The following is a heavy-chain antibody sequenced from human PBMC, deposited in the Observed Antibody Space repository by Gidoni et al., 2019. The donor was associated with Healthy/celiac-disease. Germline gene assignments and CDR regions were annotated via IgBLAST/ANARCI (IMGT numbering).Heavy chain of an antibody. V-gene: IGHV4-59*01. CDR1: GGSISSYY. D-gene: IGHD1-1*01. CDR2: IYYSGST. Sequence: QVQLQESGPGLVKPSETLSLTCTVSGGSISSYYWSWIRQPPGKGLEWIGYIYYSGSTNYNPSLKSRFTISVDTSKNQFSLKLSSVTAADTAVYYCARGGTPYNWFDPWGQGTLVTVSS. CDR3: ARGGTPYNWFDP. J-gene: IGHJ5*02.